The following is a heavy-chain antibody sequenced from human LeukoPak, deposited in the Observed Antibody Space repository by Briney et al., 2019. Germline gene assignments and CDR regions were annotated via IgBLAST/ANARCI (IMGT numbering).Heavy chain of an antibody. CDR1: GYTFTSYD. V-gene: IGHV1-69*05. CDR3: ARTPYYSRPYYFDY. Sequence: SVKVSCKASGYTFTSYDINWVRQAPGQGLEWMGGIIPIFGTANYAQKFQGRVTITTDESTSTAYMELSSLRSEDTAVYYCARTPYYSRPYYFDYWGQGTLVTVSS. CDR2: IIPIFGTA. D-gene: IGHD4-11*01. J-gene: IGHJ4*02.